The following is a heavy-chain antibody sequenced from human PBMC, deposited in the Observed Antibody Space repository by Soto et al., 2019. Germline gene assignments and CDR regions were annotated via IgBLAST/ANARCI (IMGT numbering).Heavy chain of an antibody. CDR1: GFTFSTYW. Sequence: GGSLRLSCAASGFTFSTYWMHWVRQAPGKGLVWVSRINYDGSSTDYADSVKGRFTSSRDNAKNTLYLQMNTLTAEDTAVYYCTRGPRPTSVGTGAYWGQGTLVTVSS. CDR3: TRGPRPTSVGTGAY. J-gene: IGHJ4*02. CDR2: INYDGSST. D-gene: IGHD3-10*01. V-gene: IGHV3-74*01.